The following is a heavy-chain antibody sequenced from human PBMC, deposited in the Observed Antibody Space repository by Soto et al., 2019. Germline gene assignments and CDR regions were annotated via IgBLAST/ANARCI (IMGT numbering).Heavy chain of an antibody. J-gene: IGHJ6*03. V-gene: IGHV3-23*01. D-gene: IGHD5-12*01. CDR1: GFTFSSYA. CDR3: AKGSKGGIVATIPYYYYYMDV. CDR2: ISGSGGST. Sequence: GGSLRLPCAASGFTFSSYAMSWVRQAPGKGLEWVSAISGSGGSTYYADSVKGRFTISRDNSKNTLYLQMNSLRAEDTAVYYCAKGSKGGIVATIPYYYYYMDVWGKGTTVTVSS.